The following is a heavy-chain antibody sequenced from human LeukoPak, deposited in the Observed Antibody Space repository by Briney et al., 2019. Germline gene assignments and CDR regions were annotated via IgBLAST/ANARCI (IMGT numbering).Heavy chain of an antibody. Sequence: SVKVSCKASGGTFSSYAISWVRQAPGQGLEWMGRIIPILGIANYAQKFQGRVTITADKSTSTAYMELSSLRSEDTAVYYCARDPRLIYCSGGSCYSPFDIWGQGTMVTVSS. J-gene: IGHJ3*02. CDR1: GGTFSSYA. CDR3: ARDPRLIYCSGGSCYSPFDI. D-gene: IGHD2-15*01. CDR2: IIPILGIA. V-gene: IGHV1-69*04.